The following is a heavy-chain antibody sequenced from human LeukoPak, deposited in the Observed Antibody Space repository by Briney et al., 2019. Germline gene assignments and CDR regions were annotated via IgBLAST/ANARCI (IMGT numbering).Heavy chain of an antibody. D-gene: IGHD6-13*01. V-gene: IGHV3-7*01. Sequence: GGSLRLSCAASGFTFSSYAMSWVRQAPGKGLEWVANIKQDGSEKYYVDSVKGRFTISRDNAKNSLYLQMNSLRAEDTAVYYCARDDGEVGRRWYPYYFDYWGQGTLVTVSS. J-gene: IGHJ4*02. CDR3: ARDDGEVGRRWYPYYFDY. CDR2: IKQDGSEK. CDR1: GFTFSSYA.